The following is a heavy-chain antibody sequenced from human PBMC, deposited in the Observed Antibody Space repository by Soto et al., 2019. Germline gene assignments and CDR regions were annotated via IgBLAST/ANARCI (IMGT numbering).Heavy chain of an antibody. V-gene: IGHV3-33*05. Sequence: QVQLVESGGGVVQSGGSLTLSCKVSGFFLSDYGMHWARQAPGKGLEWVAATSYDGSSEYYSDSVKDRFTTSRDNSKNTVYLHMNRLRAEDKGLYYCARGGGLNQLLSGSDHWGQGTLVTVSS. CDR3: ARGGGLNQLLSGSDH. J-gene: IGHJ4*02. D-gene: IGHD1-26*01. CDR1: GFFLSDYG. CDR2: TSYDGSSE.